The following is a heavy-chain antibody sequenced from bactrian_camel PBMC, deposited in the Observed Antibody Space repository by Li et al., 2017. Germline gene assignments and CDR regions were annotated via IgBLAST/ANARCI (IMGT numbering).Heavy chain of an antibody. D-gene: IGHD1*01. CDR1: GYTPRDYC. J-gene: IGHJ6*01. CDR3: AADLFPTSVCNPARPLVGV. CDR2: IWLGGRST. V-gene: IGHV3S1*01. Sequence: QVQLVESGGGSVQAGGSLRLSCAAPGYTPRDYCVAWFRQVPGKEREGVARIWLGGRSTAYADSAKGRFTISRDNAKNTLDLQLNNLEPEDTGMYFCAADLFPTSVCNPARPLVGVWGQGTQVTVS.